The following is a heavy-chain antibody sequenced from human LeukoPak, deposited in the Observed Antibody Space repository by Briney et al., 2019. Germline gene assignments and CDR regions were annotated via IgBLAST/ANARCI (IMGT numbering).Heavy chain of an antibody. CDR2: IGSGSYTI. CDR1: GFTFSIYG. Sequence: PGGSLRLSCAASGFTFSIYGMHWVRQAPGKGLEWISYIGSGSYTIYYADSVKGRFTTFRDNAKNSLYLQMNGLRAEDTAVYYCARVTTVGGRYLDLWGRGTLVTVSS. V-gene: IGHV3-48*04. CDR3: ARVTTVGGRYLDL. D-gene: IGHD4-23*01. J-gene: IGHJ2*01.